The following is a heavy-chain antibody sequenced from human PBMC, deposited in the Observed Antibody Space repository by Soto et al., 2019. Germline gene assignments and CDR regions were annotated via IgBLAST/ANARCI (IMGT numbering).Heavy chain of an antibody. CDR3: ARVTSAGLLWFGESSGWFDP. Sequence: GGSLRLSCAASGFTVISNYMSWVRQAPGKGLEWVSVIYSGGSTYYADSVKGRFTISRDNSKNTLYLQMNSLRAEDTAVYYCARVTSAGLLWFGESSGWFDPWGQGTLVTVSS. J-gene: IGHJ5*02. CDR1: GFTVISNY. V-gene: IGHV3-53*01. CDR2: IYSGGST. D-gene: IGHD3-10*01.